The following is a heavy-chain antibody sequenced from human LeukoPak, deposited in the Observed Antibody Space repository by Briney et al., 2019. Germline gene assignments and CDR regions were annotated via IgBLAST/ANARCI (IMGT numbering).Heavy chain of an antibody. CDR1: GGSFSGYY. Sequence: SETLSLTCAVYGGSFSGYYWSWIRQPPGKGLEWIGEINHSGSTNYNPSLKSRVTISVDTSKNQFSLKLSSVTAADTAVYYCARDLSYSSSWYLPQLNYYYYMDVWGKGTTVTISS. J-gene: IGHJ6*03. V-gene: IGHV4-34*01. CDR3: ARDLSYSSSWYLPQLNYYYYMDV. D-gene: IGHD6-13*01. CDR2: INHSGST.